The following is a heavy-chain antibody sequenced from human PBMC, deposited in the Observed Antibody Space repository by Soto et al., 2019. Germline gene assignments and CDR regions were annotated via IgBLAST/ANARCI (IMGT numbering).Heavy chain of an antibody. D-gene: IGHD6-13*01. V-gene: IGHV3-30-3*01. CDR2: ISYDGSNK. J-gene: IGHJ6*02. CDR1: GFTFSSYS. Sequence: GGSLRLSCAASGFTFSSYSMHWVRQAPGKGLEWVAVISYDGSNKYYADSVKGRFTISRDNSKNTLYLQMNSLRDEDTAVYYCARSAVAAAGTHYYYYGMAVWGQGTTVTVAS. CDR3: ARSAVAAAGTHYYYYGMAV.